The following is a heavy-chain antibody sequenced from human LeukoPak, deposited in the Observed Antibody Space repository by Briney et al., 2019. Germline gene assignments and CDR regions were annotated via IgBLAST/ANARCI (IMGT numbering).Heavy chain of an antibody. V-gene: IGHV1-2*02. CDR1: GYTFTGYY. CDR2: INPNSGGT. D-gene: IGHD4-17*01. J-gene: IGHJ5*02. Sequence: VASVKVSCEASGYTFTGYYMHWVRQAPGQGLEWMGWINPNSGGTNYAQKFQGRVTMTRDTSISTAYMELSRLRSDDTAVYYCARDRYGDPLNWFDPWGQGTLVTVSS. CDR3: ARDRYGDPLNWFDP.